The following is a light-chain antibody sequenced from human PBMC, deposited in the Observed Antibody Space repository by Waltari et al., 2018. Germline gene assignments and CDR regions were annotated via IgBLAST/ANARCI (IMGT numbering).Light chain of an antibody. CDR3: QQSYSTPYMYT. J-gene: IGKJ2*01. CDR2: AAS. CDR1: QSISRY. Sequence: DIQMTQSPSSLSASVGDRVTITCRASQSISRYLNWYQQKPGKAPKLLIYAASSLQSGVPSRFSGSGSGTDFNLTISSLQPEDFATYYCQQSYSTPYMYTFGQGTKLEIK. V-gene: IGKV1-39*01.